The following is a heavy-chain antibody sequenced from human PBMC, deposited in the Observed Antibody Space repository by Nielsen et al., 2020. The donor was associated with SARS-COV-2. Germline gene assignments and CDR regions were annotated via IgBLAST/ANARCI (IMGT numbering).Heavy chain of an antibody. Sequence: ASVKVSCKASGYSFINNGISWLRQVPGQGFEWMGWSSGYNGETIYAQKFQGRVTMTEDTSTDTAYMELSSLRSEDTDVYYCATGPGIAAAGNWFDPWGQGTLVTVSS. CDR1: GYSFINNG. D-gene: IGHD6-13*01. V-gene: IGHV1-18*01. CDR3: ATGPGIAAAGNWFDP. J-gene: IGHJ5*02. CDR2: SSGYNGET.